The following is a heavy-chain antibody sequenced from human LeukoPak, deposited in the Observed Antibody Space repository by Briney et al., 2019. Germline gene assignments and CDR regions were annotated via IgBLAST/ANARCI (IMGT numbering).Heavy chain of an antibody. V-gene: IGHV3-48*03. CDR3: ARESDSGGYRFDY. D-gene: IGHD3-22*01. J-gene: IGHJ4*02. Sequence: GGSLRLSCTASGFTFRSYEMIWVRQAAGKGLEWVAYINGGGSRMLYADSVKGRFTISRDDAKNSLYLQMNSLRTEDTGVYSCARESDSGGYRFDYWGQESLVTVSS. CDR2: INGGGSRM. CDR1: GFTFRSYE.